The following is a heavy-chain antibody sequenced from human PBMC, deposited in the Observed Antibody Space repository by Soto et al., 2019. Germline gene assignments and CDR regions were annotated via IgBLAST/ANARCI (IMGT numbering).Heavy chain of an antibody. CDR2: MNPNSGNT. V-gene: IGHV1-8*01. D-gene: IGHD2-2*01. J-gene: IGHJ4*02. CDR1: GYTFTNYD. CDR3: ARSESLDGLSTSCLYYFDV. Sequence: ASVKVSCKASGYTFTNYDINWVRQAPGQGLEWMGWMNPNSGNTGYAQKFQGRVTMTRDTSISTAYMDLSTLRSEDTAVYYCARSESLDGLSTSCLYYFDVWGQGTQVTVP.